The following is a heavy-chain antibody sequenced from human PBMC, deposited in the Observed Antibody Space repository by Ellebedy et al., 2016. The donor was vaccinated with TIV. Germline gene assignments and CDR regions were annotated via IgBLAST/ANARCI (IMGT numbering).Heavy chain of an antibody. Sequence: SETLSLXXAVYGGSFSGYYWSWIRQPPGKGLEWIGEINHSGSTNYNPSLKSRVTISVDTSKNQFSLKLSSVTAADTAVYYCARTGCGGDCPDPSYYYALDVWGQGTTVTVSS. CDR2: INHSGST. J-gene: IGHJ6*02. CDR3: ARTGCGGDCPDPSYYYALDV. CDR1: GGSFSGYY. V-gene: IGHV4-34*01. D-gene: IGHD2-21*02.